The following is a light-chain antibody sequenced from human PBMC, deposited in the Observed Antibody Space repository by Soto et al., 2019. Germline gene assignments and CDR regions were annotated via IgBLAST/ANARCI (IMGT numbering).Light chain of an antibody. Sequence: EIVLTQSPATLSLSPGERATLSCRASQSVGSYLAWFQQKPGQAPRLLIYDASDRATGIPARFSGCGSGTDFTLTISSLEPEDFAVYYCHQRYNWPLTFGGGTKVAIK. J-gene: IGKJ4*01. CDR1: QSVGSY. V-gene: IGKV3-11*01. CDR2: DAS. CDR3: HQRYNWPLT.